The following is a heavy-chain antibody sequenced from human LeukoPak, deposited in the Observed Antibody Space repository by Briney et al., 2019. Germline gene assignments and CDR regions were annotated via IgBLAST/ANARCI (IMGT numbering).Heavy chain of an antibody. J-gene: IGHJ5*02. D-gene: IGHD6-6*01. V-gene: IGHV3-23*01. CDR1: GFTFSSYA. CDR3: AKGAPYSSSLSNWFDP. Sequence: PGGSLRLSCAASGFTFSSYAMTWVRQAPGKGLEWVSDISGSGGSTHYADSVKGRFTISRDNSKNTLYLQMNSLRPEDTAVYYCAKGAPYSSSLSNWFDPWGQGTLVTVPS. CDR2: ISGSGGST.